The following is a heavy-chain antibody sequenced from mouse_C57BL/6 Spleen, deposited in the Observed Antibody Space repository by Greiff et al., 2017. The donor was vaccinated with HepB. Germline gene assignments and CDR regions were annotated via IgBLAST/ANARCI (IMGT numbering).Heavy chain of an antibody. CDR1: GYTFTSYG. V-gene: IGHV1-81*01. CDR3: ARGDYYGSEDYAMDY. D-gene: IGHD1-1*01. CDR2: IYPRSGNT. J-gene: IGHJ4*01. Sequence: VQRVESGAELARPGASVKLSCKASGYTFTSYGISWVKQRTGQGLEWIGEIYPRSGNTYYNEKFKGKATLTADKSSSTAYMELRSLTSEDSAVYFCARGDYYGSEDYAMDYWGQGTSVTVSS.